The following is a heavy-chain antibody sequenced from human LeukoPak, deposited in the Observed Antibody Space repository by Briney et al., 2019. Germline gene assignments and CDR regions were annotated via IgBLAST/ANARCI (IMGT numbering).Heavy chain of an antibody. CDR2: IYYSGST. J-gene: IGHJ4*02. D-gene: IGHD3-16*02. Sequence: SETLSLTCTVSGGSISGSSYYWSWIRQSPGKGLEWIGYIYYSGSTSYNPSLRSRLTISVDTSKNQFSLRLTSVTATDTAVYYCARGPNYVRGSYQYFDYWGQGTLVTVSS. CDR1: GGSISGSSYY. CDR3: ARGPNYVRGSYQYFDY. V-gene: IGHV4-30-4*01.